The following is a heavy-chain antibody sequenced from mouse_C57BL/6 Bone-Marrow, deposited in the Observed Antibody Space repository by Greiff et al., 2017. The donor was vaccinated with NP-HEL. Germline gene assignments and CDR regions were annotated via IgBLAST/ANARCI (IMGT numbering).Heavy chain of an antibody. CDR1: GFNIKDDY. J-gene: IGHJ4*01. V-gene: IGHV14-4*01. CDR2: IDPENGDT. CDR3: TLWLRHAMDY. Sequence: EVQLQQSGAELVRPGASVKLSCTASGFNIKDDYMHWVKQRPEQGLEWIGWIDPENGDTEYASKFQGKATITADPSSNTAYLQLSSRTSEDTAVYYCTLWLRHAMDYWGQGTSVTVSS. D-gene: IGHD2-2*01.